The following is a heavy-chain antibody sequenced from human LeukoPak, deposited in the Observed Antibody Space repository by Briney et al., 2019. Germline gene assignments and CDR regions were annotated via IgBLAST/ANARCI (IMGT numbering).Heavy chain of an antibody. V-gene: IGHV3-23*01. J-gene: IGHJ4*02. CDR3: ARESSSTWYGSFDY. D-gene: IGHD6-13*01. CDR1: GFTFSSYA. Sequence: PGGSLRLSCAATGFTFSSYAMSWVRQAPGKGLEWVSAMTGSGGSTYYADSVKGRFTISGDNSKNTQYLQMNSLRAEDTAVYYCARESSSTWYGSFDYWGQGTLVTVSS. CDR2: MTGSGGST.